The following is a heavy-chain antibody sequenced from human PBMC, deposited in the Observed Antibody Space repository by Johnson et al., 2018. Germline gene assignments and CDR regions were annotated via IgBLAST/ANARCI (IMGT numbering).Heavy chain of an antibody. CDR3: VRGERSRSGWYDSGPI. V-gene: IGHV1-46*01. CDR1: GYTFPRSY. Sequence: QVQLVQSGAEVKKPGASXKVSCKASGYTFPRSYIHWVRQAPGQGLEWMGMINPSGGSTTYAQTIQGRATITRVTSKSTVSMEISGLRSDDTGIHYCVRGERSRSGWYDSGPIWGQGTMVTVSS. J-gene: IGHJ3*02. CDR2: INPSGGST. D-gene: IGHD6-19*01.